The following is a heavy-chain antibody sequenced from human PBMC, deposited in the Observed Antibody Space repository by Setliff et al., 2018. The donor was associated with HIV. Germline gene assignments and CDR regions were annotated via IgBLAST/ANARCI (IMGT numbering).Heavy chain of an antibody. J-gene: IGHJ4*02. CDR2: IIPSSGTA. D-gene: IGHD3-9*01. Sequence: SVKVSCKASGGTFSNYGRSWVRQAPVQGLEWMGGIIPSSGTANYAQKFQGRVNITRNNSIRTAYIALSSLRSEDTALYYCAGSILTGYFTFGADYWGQGTLVTVSS. CDR3: AGSILTGYFTFGADY. CDR1: GGTFSNYG. V-gene: IGHV1-69*05.